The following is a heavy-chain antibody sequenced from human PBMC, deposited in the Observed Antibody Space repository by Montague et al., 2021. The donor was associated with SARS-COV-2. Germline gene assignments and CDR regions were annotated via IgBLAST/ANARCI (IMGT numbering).Heavy chain of an antibody. Sequence: SLRLSCAASGFTFDNYAMHLVRQAPGKGLEWVSGIGWDSGRRGYSDSXXVRFTISRDNAKNSLYLQMTSLRTEDTAFYYCAKDIAGSYFSYDAFDTWGQGTMVTVSS. CDR1: GFTFDNYA. CDR3: AKDIAGSYFSYDAFDT. CDR2: IGWDSGRR. J-gene: IGHJ3*02. D-gene: IGHD1-26*01. V-gene: IGHV3-9*01.